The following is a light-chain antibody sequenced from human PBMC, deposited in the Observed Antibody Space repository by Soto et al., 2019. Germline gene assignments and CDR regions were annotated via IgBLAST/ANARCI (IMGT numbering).Light chain of an antibody. CDR1: SSDLGGYNY. V-gene: IGLV2-14*01. J-gene: IGLJ1*01. Sequence: QSALTQAASVSGSLGQSITISCTGTSSDLGGYNYVSWYQQHPGKAPRLVIYEVTNRPSGVSNRFSGSKSGNTASLTISGLQADDEADYYCNSFTDSSLYVFGTGTKVTVL. CDR2: EVT. CDR3: NSFTDSSLYV.